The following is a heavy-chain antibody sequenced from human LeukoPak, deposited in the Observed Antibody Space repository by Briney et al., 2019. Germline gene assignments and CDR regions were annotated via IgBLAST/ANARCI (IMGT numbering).Heavy chain of an antibody. J-gene: IGHJ4*02. Sequence: PGRSLRLSCAASGFTFRSYGMHWVRQAPGKGLEWVAVIWYDGSNKYYADSVKGRLTISRDNSKNTLYLQMNSLRAEDTAVYYCARGYSSGWSYYFDYWGQGTLVTVSS. D-gene: IGHD6-19*01. CDR1: GFTFRSYG. V-gene: IGHV3-33*01. CDR3: ARGYSSGWSYYFDY. CDR2: IWYDGSNK.